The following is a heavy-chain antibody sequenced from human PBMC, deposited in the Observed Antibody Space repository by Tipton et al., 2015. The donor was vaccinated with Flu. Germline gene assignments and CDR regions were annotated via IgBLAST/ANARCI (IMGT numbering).Heavy chain of an antibody. CDR1: GGSISSYY. J-gene: IGHJ6*02. V-gene: IGHV4-59*12. D-gene: IGHD3-22*01. Sequence: LRLSCTVSGGSISSYYWSWIRQPPGKGLEWIGYIYYSGSTNYNPSLKSRVTISVDTSKNQFSLKLSSVTAADTAVYYCARDGQLGYDSSGYYYPSRGMDVWGQGTTVTVSS. CDR3: ARDGQLGYDSSGYYYPSRGMDV. CDR2: IYYSGST.